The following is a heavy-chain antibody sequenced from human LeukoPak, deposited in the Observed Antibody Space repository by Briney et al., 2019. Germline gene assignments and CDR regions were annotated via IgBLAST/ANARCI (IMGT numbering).Heavy chain of an antibody. D-gene: IGHD5-18*01. CDR2: MTDSETT. V-gene: IGHV4-59*01. CDR3: ATIKSGYPFGYFDF. J-gene: IGHJ4*02. CDR1: GVSITTNY. Sequence: SETLSLTCTVSGVSITTNYWSWLRQPPGKELEWIAYMTDSETTKNNPSLKSRITLSADTSKNQFSLSLSSVTEADTAVYFCATIKSGYPFGYFDFWGQGILVTVSS.